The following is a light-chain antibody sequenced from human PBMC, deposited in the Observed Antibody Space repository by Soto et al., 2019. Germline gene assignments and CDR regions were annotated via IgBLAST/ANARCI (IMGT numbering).Light chain of an antibody. CDR3: QQYGSSPWT. Sequence: EIALTQSPCTVSLSPGERATLSCRASQSVSSSYLAWYQQKPGQAPRLLIYGASSRVTGIPDRFSGSGSGTDFTLTISRLEPEDFAVYYCQQYGSSPWTFGQGTKVDIK. V-gene: IGKV3-20*01. CDR1: QSVSSSY. CDR2: GAS. J-gene: IGKJ1*01.